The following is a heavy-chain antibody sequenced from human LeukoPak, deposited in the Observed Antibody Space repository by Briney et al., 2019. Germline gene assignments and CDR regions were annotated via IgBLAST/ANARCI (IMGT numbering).Heavy chain of an antibody. CDR3: ARSAYYDFWSGYDY. D-gene: IGHD3-3*01. CDR1: GGSISSGSYY. J-gene: IGHJ4*02. CDR2: IYTSGST. V-gene: IGHV4-61*02. Sequence: SETLSLTCTVSGGSISSGSYYWSWIRQPAGKGLEWIGRIYTSGSTNYNPSLKSRVTISVDTSKNQFSLKLSSVTAADTAVYYCARSAYYDFWSGYDYRGQGTLVTVSS.